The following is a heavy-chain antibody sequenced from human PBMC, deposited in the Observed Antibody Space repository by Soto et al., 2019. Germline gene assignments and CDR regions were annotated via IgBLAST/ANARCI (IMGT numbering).Heavy chain of an antibody. Sequence: QVQLVQSGAEVKKPGSSVKVSCKASGGTFSSYTISWVRQAPGQGLEWMGRIIPILGIANYAQKFQGRVTIXXXXSTSTAYMELSSLRSXXTAVYYCARAYSTXVRGVGNDYWGQGTLVTVSS. V-gene: IGHV1-69*02. D-gene: IGHD3-10*01. J-gene: IGHJ4*02. CDR3: ARAYSTXVRGVGNDY. CDR1: GGTFSSYT. CDR2: IIPILGIA.